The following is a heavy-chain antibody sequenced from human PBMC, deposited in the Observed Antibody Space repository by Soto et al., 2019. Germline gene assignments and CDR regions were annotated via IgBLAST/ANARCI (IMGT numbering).Heavy chain of an antibody. V-gene: IGHV4-61*01. CDR1: GGSVSSVSYY. J-gene: IGHJ6*02. CDR3: ARANLGVIASLTFGMDV. Sequence: ASETLSLTCTVSGGSVSSVSYYWSWIRQNPGKGLEWIGYIYYSGSTNHNPSLKSRVTISVDTSKNQFSLKLSSVTAADTAVYYCARANLGVIASLTFGMDVWGQGTTVTVSS. CDR2: IYYSGST. D-gene: IGHD3-10*01.